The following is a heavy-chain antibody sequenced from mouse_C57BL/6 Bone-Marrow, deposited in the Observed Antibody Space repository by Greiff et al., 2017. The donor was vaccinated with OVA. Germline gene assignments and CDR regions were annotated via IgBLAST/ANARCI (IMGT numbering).Heavy chain of an antibody. CDR1: GYSITSGYY. CDR2: ISYDGSN. Sequence: EESGPGLVKPSQSLSLTCSVTGYSITSGYYWNWIRQFPGNKLEWMGYISYDGSNNYNPSLKNRISITRDTSKNQFFLKLNSVTTEDTATYYCARGWLLRYFDVWGTGTTVTVSS. CDR3: ARGWLLRYFDV. V-gene: IGHV3-6*01. D-gene: IGHD2-3*01. J-gene: IGHJ1*03.